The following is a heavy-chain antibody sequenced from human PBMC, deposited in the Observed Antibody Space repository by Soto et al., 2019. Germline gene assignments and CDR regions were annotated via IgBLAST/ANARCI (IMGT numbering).Heavy chain of an antibody. Sequence: SETLSLTCTVSGGSISSFYLSWIRQPPGKGLEWIGYIYYSGSTNYNPSLKSRVTISVDTSKNQFSLKLSSVTAADTAVYYCARDLRSRLYSNYDNWFDPWGQGTLVTVSS. V-gene: IGHV4-59*01. D-gene: IGHD4-4*01. CDR3: ARDLRSRLYSNYDNWFDP. CDR2: IYYSGST. CDR1: GGSISSFY. J-gene: IGHJ5*02.